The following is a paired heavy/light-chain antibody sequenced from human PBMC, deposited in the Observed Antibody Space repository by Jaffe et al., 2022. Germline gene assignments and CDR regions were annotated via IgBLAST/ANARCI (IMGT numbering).Heavy chain of an antibody. CDR1: GGSISSSSYF. V-gene: IGHV4-39*01. CDR2: VYYSGSS. J-gene: IGHJ4*02. CDR3: ARHWSTSGWYLDY. D-gene: IGHD2-2*01. Sequence: QLQLQESGPGLVKPSETLSLTCTVSGGSISSSSYFWGWIRQPPGKDLEWIGSVYYSGSSYCNPSLKSRVTISVDTSKSQFSLKLTSVTAADTAVYYCARHWSTSGWYLDYWGQGTLVTVSS.
Light chain of an antibody. V-gene: IGKV3-20*01. CDR3: QQYGSSLTT. CDR2: GAS. Sequence: EIVLTQSPGTLSLSPGERATLSCRASQNIINSYLAWYQHKPGQAPRLLIYGASSRATGIPDSFSGSGSGTDFTLTISRLEPEDFAVYYCQQYGSSLTTFGPGTKVEIK. J-gene: IGKJ1*01. CDR1: QNIINSY.